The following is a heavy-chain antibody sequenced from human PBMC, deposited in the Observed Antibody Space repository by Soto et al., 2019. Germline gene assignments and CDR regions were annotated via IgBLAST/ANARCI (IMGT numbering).Heavy chain of an antibody. CDR1: GFTFSSYS. CDR3: ARVAKTYSSGWPDAFDI. V-gene: IGHV3-21*01. CDR2: ISSSSSYI. J-gene: IGHJ3*02. Sequence: GGSLRLSCAASGFTFSSYSMNWVRQAPGKGLEWVSSISSSSSYIYYADSVKGRFTISRDNAKNSLYLQMNSLRAEDTAVYYCARVAKTYSSGWPDAFDIWGKGTMVTVSS. D-gene: IGHD6-19*01.